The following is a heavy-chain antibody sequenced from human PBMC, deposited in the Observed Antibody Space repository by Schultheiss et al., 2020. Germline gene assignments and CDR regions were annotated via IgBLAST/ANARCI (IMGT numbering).Heavy chain of an antibody. CDR3: AKFPILWLQDAFDY. V-gene: IGHV3-13*01. D-gene: IGHD5-24*01. CDR2: IGTAGET. CDR1: GFTFSSYD. J-gene: IGHJ4*02. Sequence: GGSLRLSCAASGFTFSSYDMHWVRQATGTGLEWVSAIGTAGETYYPCSVKGRFTISRKNDKNTLYLQMKSLGAEDTAVYYCAKFPILWLQDAFDYWGQGTLVTVSS.